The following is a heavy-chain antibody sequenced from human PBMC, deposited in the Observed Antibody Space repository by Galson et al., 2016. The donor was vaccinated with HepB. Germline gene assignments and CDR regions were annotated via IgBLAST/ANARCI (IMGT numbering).Heavy chain of an antibody. CDR3: ARGFRSNSFDY. Sequence: SLRLSCAASGFTFTNYAMSWVRQAPGKGLEWVSTIGGNGDTIYYADSVKGRFIISRDNAKNSLFLQMNSLRDEDTAIYYCARGFRSNSFDYWGQGTLVTVSS. D-gene: IGHD6-13*01. CDR1: GFTFTNYA. J-gene: IGHJ4*02. CDR2: IGGNGDTI. V-gene: IGHV3-23*01.